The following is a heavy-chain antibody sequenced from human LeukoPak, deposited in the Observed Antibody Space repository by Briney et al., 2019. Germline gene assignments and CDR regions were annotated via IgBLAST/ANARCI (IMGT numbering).Heavy chain of an antibody. Sequence: SGTLSLTCGVSGGSITSTNYWTWVSQPPGKGREWIGEVNLQGSTNYNPSLMGRVAISVDMSENHISLQLTSVTAADTAVYYCAREGGPYRPLDYSGQGTLVTVSS. CDR1: GGSITSTNY. V-gene: IGHV4-4*02. J-gene: IGHJ4*02. CDR2: VNLQGST. CDR3: AREGGPYRPLDY.